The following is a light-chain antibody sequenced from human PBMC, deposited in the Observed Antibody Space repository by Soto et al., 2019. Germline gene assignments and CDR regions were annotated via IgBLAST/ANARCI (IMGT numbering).Light chain of an antibody. CDR1: QSVLYSSINKNY. V-gene: IGKV4-1*01. J-gene: IGKJ2*01. CDR2: WAS. Sequence: DIVMTQSPDSLAVSLGERATINCKSSQSVLYSSINKNYLAWYQQKPGQPPKLLIYWASTRESGVPDRFSGSGSGTDFPLTISSLQAEDVAVYFCQQYYSTPYTFGQGTKLEIK. CDR3: QQYYSTPYT.